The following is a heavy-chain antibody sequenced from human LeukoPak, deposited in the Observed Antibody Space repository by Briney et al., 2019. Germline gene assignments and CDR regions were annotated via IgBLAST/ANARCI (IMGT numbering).Heavy chain of an antibody. J-gene: IGHJ4*02. V-gene: IGHV4-59*08. Sequence: SETLSLTCTVSGVSISSYYWSWIRQPPGKGLEWIGYIYYSGSTDYGPSLKSRVTISVDTSKNQFSLKLSSATAADTAVYYCAATRYKWSDPVYYFDYWGQGTLVTVSS. CDR1: GVSISSYY. D-gene: IGHD1-20*01. CDR3: AATRYKWSDPVYYFDY. CDR2: IYYSGST.